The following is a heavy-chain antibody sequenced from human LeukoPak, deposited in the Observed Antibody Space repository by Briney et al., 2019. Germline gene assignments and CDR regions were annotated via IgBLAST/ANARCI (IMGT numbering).Heavy chain of an antibody. J-gene: IGHJ4*02. D-gene: IGHD7-27*01. CDR2: TFYSGST. CDR1: GGSIRNYY. CDR3: AREGSGDRYFDF. Sequence: SETLSLTCSVSGGSIRNYYWSWIRQPPGKGLEWIGFTFYSGSTNYNPSLRNRVTISVDTSKNQFSLKPTSVTAADTAMYYCAREGSGDRYFDFWGQGTLVAVFS. V-gene: IGHV4-59*01.